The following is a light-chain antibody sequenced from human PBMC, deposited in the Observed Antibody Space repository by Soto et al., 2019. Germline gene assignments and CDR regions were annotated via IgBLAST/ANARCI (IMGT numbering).Light chain of an antibody. CDR3: CSYEGSYTSV. CDR1: SSDVGAYNY. CDR2: DVT. Sequence: QSVLTQPRSVSGSPGQSVTISCTGTSSDVGAYNYVSWYQQHPGKAPKLMIHDVTKRPSGVPDRFSGSKSGNTASLTISGLQAEDEADYYCCSYEGSYTSVLGTGTKLTVL. V-gene: IGLV2-11*01. J-gene: IGLJ1*01.